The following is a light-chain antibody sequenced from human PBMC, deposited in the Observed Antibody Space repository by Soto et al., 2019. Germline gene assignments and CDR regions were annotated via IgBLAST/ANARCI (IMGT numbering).Light chain of an antibody. J-gene: IGKJ1*01. CDR1: QSVSSSY. CDR2: DAS. Sequence: EIVLTQSPGTPSLSPGESATLSCRASQSVSSSYLAWYQQKPGQAPRLLFYDASSRATGIPDRFSGRGSGTDFTLTITRLEPEDFAVYYCQQYSSSPLTLGQGTKVDIK. V-gene: IGKV3-20*01. CDR3: QQYSSSPLT.